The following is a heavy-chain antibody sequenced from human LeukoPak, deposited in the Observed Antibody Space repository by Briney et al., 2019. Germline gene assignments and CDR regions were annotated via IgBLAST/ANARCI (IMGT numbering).Heavy chain of an antibody. CDR2: ISYDGSNK. CDR1: GFTFSSHA. J-gene: IGHJ3*02. Sequence: GGSLRLSCAASGFTFSSHAMHWVRQAPGKGLEWVAVISYDGSNKYYADSVKGRFTISRDNSKNTLYLQMNSLRAEDTAVYYCARETRYSSGWPGDAFDIWGQGTMVTVSS. V-gene: IGHV3-30*04. D-gene: IGHD6-19*01. CDR3: ARETRYSSGWPGDAFDI.